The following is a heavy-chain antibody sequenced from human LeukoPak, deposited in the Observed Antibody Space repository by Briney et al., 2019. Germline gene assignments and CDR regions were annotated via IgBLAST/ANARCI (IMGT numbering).Heavy chain of an antibody. CDR1: GYTLTELS. CDR2: FDPDDGET. D-gene: IGHD2-15*01. Sequence: ASVKVSCKVSGYTLTELSMHWVRQAPGKGLEWMGGFDPDDGETIYAQKFQGRVTMTEDTSTDTAYMELSSLRSEDTAVYYCATLYRYCSGGSCYSGNWFDPWGQGTLVTVSS. J-gene: IGHJ5*02. CDR3: ATLYRYCSGGSCYSGNWFDP. V-gene: IGHV1-24*01.